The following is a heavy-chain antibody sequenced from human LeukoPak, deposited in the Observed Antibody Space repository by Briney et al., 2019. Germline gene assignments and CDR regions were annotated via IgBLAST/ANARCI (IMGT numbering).Heavy chain of an antibody. D-gene: IGHD3-22*01. CDR1: GFSFSNYW. V-gene: IGHV3-74*01. J-gene: IGHJ4*02. Sequence: PGGSLRLSCAVSGFSFSNYWMHWVRQVPGKGLVWVSRISGHASSTSYADSVKGRFTISRDNAKNTLYLQMDSLSAEDTAVYYCARGISYYERSGNHGYSDYWGQGTLVPVSS. CDR2: ISGHASST. CDR3: ARGISYYERSGNHGYSDY.